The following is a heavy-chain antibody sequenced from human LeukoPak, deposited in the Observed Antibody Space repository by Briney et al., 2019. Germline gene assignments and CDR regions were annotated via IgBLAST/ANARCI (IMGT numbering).Heavy chain of an antibody. CDR2: ISSSSSYI. CDR3: AGDQGGYADY. D-gene: IGHD5-12*01. CDR1: GFTFSSYS. J-gene: IGHJ4*02. Sequence: GGSLRLSCAASGFTFSSYSMNWVRQAPGKGLEWVSSISSSSSYIYYADSVKGRFTISRDNAKNSLYLQMNSLRAEDTAVYYCAGDQGGYADYWGQGTLVTVSS. V-gene: IGHV3-21*01.